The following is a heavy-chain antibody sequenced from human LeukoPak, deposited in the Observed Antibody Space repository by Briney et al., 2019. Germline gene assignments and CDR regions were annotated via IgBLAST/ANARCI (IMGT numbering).Heavy chain of an antibody. V-gene: IGHV4-38-2*02. D-gene: IGHD1-26*01. Sequence: SETLSLTCTVSGYSISSGYYWGWIRQPPGKGLEWIGSIYHSGSTYYNPSLKSRVTISVDTSKNQFSLKLSSVTAADTAVYYCAREGIVGASFDYWGQGTLVTVSS. CDR2: IYHSGST. J-gene: IGHJ4*02. CDR1: GYSISSGYY. CDR3: AREGIVGASFDY.